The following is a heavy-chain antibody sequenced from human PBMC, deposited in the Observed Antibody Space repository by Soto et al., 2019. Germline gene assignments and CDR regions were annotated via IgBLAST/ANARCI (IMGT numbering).Heavy chain of an antibody. V-gene: IGHV1-46*01. J-gene: IGHJ5*02. D-gene: IGHD1-20*01. Sequence: GASVKVSCKASGYTFTSHYMHWVRQAPGQRLEWMGIINPSGGSTSYAQKLQGRVTMTRDTSTSTVYMELSSLRSEDTAVYYCARDKGSITGTTSPPNWFDPWGQGTLVTVSS. CDR2: INPSGGST. CDR3: ARDKGSITGTTSPPNWFDP. CDR1: GYTFTSHY.